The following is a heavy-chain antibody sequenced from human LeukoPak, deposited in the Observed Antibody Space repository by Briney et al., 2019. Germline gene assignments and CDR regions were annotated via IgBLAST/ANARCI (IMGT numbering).Heavy chain of an antibody. V-gene: IGHV1-46*01. J-gene: IGHJ2*01. CDR2: INPSGGST. CDR3: ARLILMSGFYWYFDL. D-gene: IGHD2-21*01. CDR1: GYTFTSYY. Sequence: GASVKVSFTASGYTFTSYYMHWVRQAPGQGLEWMGIINPSGGSTSYAQKFQGRVTMTRDTSTSTVYMELSSLRSEDTAVYYCARLILMSGFYWYFDLWGRGTLVTVSS.